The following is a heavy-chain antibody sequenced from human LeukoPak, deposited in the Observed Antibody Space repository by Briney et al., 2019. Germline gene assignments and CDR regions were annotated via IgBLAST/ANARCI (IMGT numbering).Heavy chain of an antibody. CDR3: ARDDIVVVPAAIESPWFDP. CDR2: ISSSSSYI. J-gene: IGHJ5*02. D-gene: IGHD2-2*01. CDR1: GFTFSSYS. V-gene: IGHV3-21*01. Sequence: GGSLRLSCAASGFTFSSYSMTWVRQAPGKGLEWVSSISSSSSYIYYADSVKGRFTISRDNAKNSLYLQMNSLRAEDTAVYYCARDDIVVVPAAIESPWFDPWGQGTLLTVSS.